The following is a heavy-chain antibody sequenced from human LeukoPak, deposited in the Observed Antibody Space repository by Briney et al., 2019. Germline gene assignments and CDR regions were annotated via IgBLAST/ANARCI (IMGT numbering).Heavy chain of an antibody. J-gene: IGHJ4*02. V-gene: IGHV3-30*04. Sequence: GGSLRLSCAASGFAFSSYAMHWVRQAPGKGLEWVAVISYDGSNKYYADSVKGRFTISRDNSKNTLYLQMNSLRAEDTAVYYCAKGTEESKLVAGTLGYYFDYWGQGTLVTVSS. D-gene: IGHD6-19*01. CDR3: AKGTEESKLVAGTLGYYFDY. CDR2: ISYDGSNK. CDR1: GFAFSSYA.